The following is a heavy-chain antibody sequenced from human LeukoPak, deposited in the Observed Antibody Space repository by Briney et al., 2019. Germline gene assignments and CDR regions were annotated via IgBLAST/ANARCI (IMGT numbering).Heavy chain of an antibody. CDR2: SYYSGST. J-gene: IGHJ4*02. V-gene: IGHV4-31*03. D-gene: IGHD2-21*01. CDR1: GDSISSGGYY. Sequence: PSQTLSLTCTVSGDSISSGGYYWSWIRQHPGKGLEWIGYSYYSGSTYYNPSLKSRVTISIDTSKNQFSLKLNSATAADTAVYYCARVGGVNSVVYWGQGTLVTVSS. CDR3: ARVGGVNSVVY.